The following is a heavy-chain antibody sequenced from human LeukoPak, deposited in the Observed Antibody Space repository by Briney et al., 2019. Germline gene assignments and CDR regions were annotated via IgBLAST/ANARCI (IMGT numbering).Heavy chain of an antibody. CDR1: GFTFSSSE. J-gene: IGHJ4*02. CDR2: VSTSGAST. Sequence: GGSLRLSCAASGFTFSSSEMNWVRQAPGKGLEWISYVSTSGASTYYADSVKGRFTVSRDNAKNSMYLRMDTLRAEDTAVYYCARERGYDYGYSGYYDQWGQGILVTVSS. CDR3: ARERGYDYGYSGYYDQ. V-gene: IGHV3-48*03. D-gene: IGHD5-12*01.